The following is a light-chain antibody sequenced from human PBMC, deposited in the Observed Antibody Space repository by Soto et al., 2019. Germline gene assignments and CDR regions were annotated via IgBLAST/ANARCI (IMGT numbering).Light chain of an antibody. CDR1: SSNIGNNY. Sequence: QSVLTQPPSVSAAPGQKVTISCSGSSSNIGNNYVSWYQQLPGTAPKLLIYDNNKRPSGIPDRFSGSKSVTSATLGITGLQTGDEADYYCGTWDSSLSAVLFGGGTTLTVL. J-gene: IGLJ2*01. CDR3: GTWDSSLSAVL. CDR2: DNN. V-gene: IGLV1-51*01.